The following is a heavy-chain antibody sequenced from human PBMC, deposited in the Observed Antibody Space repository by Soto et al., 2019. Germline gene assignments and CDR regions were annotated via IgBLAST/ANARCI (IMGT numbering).Heavy chain of an antibody. Sequence: GASVKVSCKVSGYTLTELSMHWVRQAPGKGLEWMGGFDPEDGETIYAQKFQGRVTMTEDTSTDTAYMELSSLRSEDTAVYYCATLQLGTGTTIISYYYYYGMDVWGQGTTGTVS. CDR3: ATLQLGTGTTIISYYYYYGMDV. J-gene: IGHJ6*02. CDR1: GYTLTELS. D-gene: IGHD1-7*01. V-gene: IGHV1-24*01. CDR2: FDPEDGET.